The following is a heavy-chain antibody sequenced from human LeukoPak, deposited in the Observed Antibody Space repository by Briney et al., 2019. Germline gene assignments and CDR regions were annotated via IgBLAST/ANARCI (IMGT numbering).Heavy chain of an antibody. V-gene: IGHV1-24*01. CDR1: GYTLTELS. CDR2: FDPEDGGT. D-gene: IGHD4-17*01. J-gene: IGHJ6*02. Sequence: ASVKVSCKVSGYTLTELSMHWVRQAPGKGLEWIGGFDPEDGGTIYAQKFQGRVTMTEDTSTDTAYMELSSLRSEDTAVYYCATTRHGDRTYYYYGMDVWGQGTTVTVSS. CDR3: ATTRHGDRTYYYYGMDV.